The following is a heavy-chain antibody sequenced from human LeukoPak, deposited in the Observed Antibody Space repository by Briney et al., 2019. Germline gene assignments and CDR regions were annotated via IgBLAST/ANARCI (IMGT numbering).Heavy chain of an antibody. CDR1: AYTFTGYY. J-gene: IGHJ6*03. D-gene: IGHD6-13*01. CDR2: INPNSGGT. Sequence: GASVKVSCKASAYTFTGYYMHWVRQAPGQGLEWMGWINPNSGGTNYAQKFQGRVTMTRDTSISTAYMELSRLRSDDTAVYYCARDLGIAAAGPQYYYYYMDVWGKGTTVTISS. CDR3: ARDLGIAAAGPQYYYYYMDV. V-gene: IGHV1-2*02.